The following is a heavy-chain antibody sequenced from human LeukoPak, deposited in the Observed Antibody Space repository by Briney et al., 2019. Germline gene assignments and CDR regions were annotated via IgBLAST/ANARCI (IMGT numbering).Heavy chain of an antibody. CDR2: INPNSGGT. D-gene: IGHD3-22*01. Sequence: ASVKVSCKASGYTFTGYYMHWVRQAPGQGLEWMGRINPNSGGTNYAQKFQGRVTMTRDTSISTAYMELSRLRSDDTAVYYCARPDHYYDSSGCSNWGQGTLVTVSS. CDR3: ARPDHYYDSSGCSN. CDR1: GYTFTGYY. J-gene: IGHJ4*02. V-gene: IGHV1-2*06.